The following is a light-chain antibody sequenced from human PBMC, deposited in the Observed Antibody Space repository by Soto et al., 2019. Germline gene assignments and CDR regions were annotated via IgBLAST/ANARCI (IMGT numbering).Light chain of an antibody. CDR2: DVV. CDR1: KSDIGVYDF. CDR3: KSYAGSNTYV. Sequence: QSALTQPPSASGSPGQSVTISCTGTKSDIGVYDFVSWYQHHAGKAPRLIIYDVVQRPSGVPDRFSGSKSGNTASLTVSGLQAADEADYFCKSYAGSNTYVFGSGTKLTVL. J-gene: IGLJ1*01. V-gene: IGLV2-8*01.